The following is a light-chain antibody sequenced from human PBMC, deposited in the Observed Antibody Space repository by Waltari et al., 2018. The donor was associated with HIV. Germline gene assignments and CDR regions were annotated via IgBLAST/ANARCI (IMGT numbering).Light chain of an antibody. CDR1: SSNIGAGYD. J-gene: IGLJ2*01. CDR3: QSYDSSLSAPVV. V-gene: IGLV1-40*01. CDR2: GNI. Sequence: QSVLTQPPSVSGAPGQRVTISCTGSSSNIGAGYDVHWYQQLPGTAPKLLIYGNINRPSGVPDLFSGSKSGTSASLAITGLQAEDEADYYCQSYDSSLSAPVVFGGGTKLTVL.